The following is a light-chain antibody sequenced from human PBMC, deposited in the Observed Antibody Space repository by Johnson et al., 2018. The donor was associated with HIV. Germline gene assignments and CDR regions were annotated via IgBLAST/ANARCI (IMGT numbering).Light chain of an antibody. CDR1: SSNIGNNY. CDR2: DNN. J-gene: IGLJ1*01. CDR3: GTWDSNLSAYV. Sequence: QSVLTQPPSVSAAPGQKVTISCSGSSSNIGNNYVSWYQQFPETAPKLLIYDNNKRPSGIPDRFSGSKSGTSATLGITGLQTGDEADYYCGTWDSNLSAYVFGTGTKVTVL. V-gene: IGLV1-51*01.